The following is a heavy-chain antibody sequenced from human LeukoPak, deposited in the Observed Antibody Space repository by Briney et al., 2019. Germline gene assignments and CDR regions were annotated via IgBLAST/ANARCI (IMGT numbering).Heavy chain of an antibody. CDR1: GYTFTGYY. CDR2: INPNSGGT. Sequence: ASVKVSCKASGYTFTGYYMHWVRQAPGQGLEWMGWINPNSGGTNYAQKFQGRVTMTRDTSISTAYMELSRLRSDDTAVYYCARKTTVTDTNYQSYYYYMDVWGKGTTVTVSS. V-gene: IGHV1-2*02. CDR3: ARKTTVTDTNYQSYYYYMDV. J-gene: IGHJ6*03. D-gene: IGHD4-11*01.